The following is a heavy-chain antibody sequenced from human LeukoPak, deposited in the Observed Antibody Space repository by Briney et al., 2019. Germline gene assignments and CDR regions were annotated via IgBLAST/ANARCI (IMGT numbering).Heavy chain of an antibody. V-gene: IGHV1-2*02. D-gene: IGHD4-17*01. CDR3: ASVGFTYGDFWSSDY. CDR2: INPNSGGT. Sequence: ASVKVSCKASGYTFTGYYMHWVRQAPGQGLEWMGWINPNSGGTNYAQKFQGRVTMTRDTSISTAYMELSRLRSDDTAVYYCASVGFTYGDFWSSDYWGQGTLVTVSS. J-gene: IGHJ4*02. CDR1: GYTFTGYY.